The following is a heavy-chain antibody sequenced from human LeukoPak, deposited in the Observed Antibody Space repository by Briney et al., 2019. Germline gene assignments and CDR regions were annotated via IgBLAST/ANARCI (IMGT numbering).Heavy chain of an antibody. Sequence: ASVKVSCKASGHTLTSNGISWVRQAPGQGLEWMGWINTYNGDTNYAQNFQGRVTMTTDTSTSTAYMELRRLRSDDTAVYYCGSDYIASRIIFVFDYWGQGTLVTVSS. V-gene: IGHV1-18*01. CDR3: GSDYIASRIIFVFDY. J-gene: IGHJ4*02. CDR1: GHTLTSNG. CDR2: INTYNGDT. D-gene: IGHD2-15*01.